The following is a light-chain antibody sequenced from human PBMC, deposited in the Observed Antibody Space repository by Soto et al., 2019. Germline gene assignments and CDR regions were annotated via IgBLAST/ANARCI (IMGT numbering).Light chain of an antibody. CDR1: SSDIGSYDY. J-gene: IGLJ1*01. V-gene: IGLV2-14*01. CDR3: SSFTSTSTRL. Sequence: QSALTQPASVSGSPGQSITISCTGTSSDIGSYDYVSWYQQHPGKAPNLIIYEVTDRPSGVSNRFSGSKSGNTASLTISGLQAEEEADYYCSSFTSTSTRLFGSGTKLTVL. CDR2: EVT.